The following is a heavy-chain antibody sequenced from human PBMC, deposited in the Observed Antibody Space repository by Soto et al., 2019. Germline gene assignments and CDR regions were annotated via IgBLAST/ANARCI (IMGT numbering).Heavy chain of an antibody. V-gene: IGHV3-48*02. J-gene: IGHJ4*02. Sequence: EVQLVESGGGLVQPGGSLRLSCAASGFTFSSYSMNWVRQAPGKGLEWVSYISSSGSTIYYADSVRGRFTISRDNAKNSLDLQMNSLRDEDTAVYYCARAGYRSVDYWGQGTLVTVS. CDR3: ARAGYRSVDY. CDR2: ISSSGSTI. D-gene: IGHD3-3*01. CDR1: GFTFSSYS.